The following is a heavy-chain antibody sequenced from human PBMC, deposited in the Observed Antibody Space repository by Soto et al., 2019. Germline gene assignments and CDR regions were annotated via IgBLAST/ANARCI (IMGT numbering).Heavy chain of an antibody. CDR2: ISYDGSNK. D-gene: IGHD3-22*01. Sequence: GGSLRLSCAASGFTLSSYGMHWVRQAPGKGLEWVAVISYDGSNKYYADSVKGRFTISRDNSKNTLYLQMNSLRAEDTAVYYCAKETPLKRRSYDNSGYYYFDYWGQGTLVTVSS. CDR1: GFTLSSYG. CDR3: AKETPLKRRSYDNSGYYYFDY. J-gene: IGHJ4*02. V-gene: IGHV3-30*18.